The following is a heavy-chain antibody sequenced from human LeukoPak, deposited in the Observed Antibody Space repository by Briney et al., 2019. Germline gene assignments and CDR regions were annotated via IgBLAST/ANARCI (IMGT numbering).Heavy chain of an antibody. J-gene: IGHJ6*02. CDR1: GFTFSSYW. D-gene: IGHD3-3*01. Sequence: GSLRLSCAASGFTFSSYWVHWVRQAPGKGLEWVARINSDGSTINHADSVKGRFTISRDNAKNTLYLQMNSLRAEDTAVYYCAREYYDFWSGYYSRVHYYYYGMDVWGQGTTVTVSS. CDR3: AREYYDFWSGYYSRVHYYYYGMDV. V-gene: IGHV3-74*01. CDR2: INSDGSTI.